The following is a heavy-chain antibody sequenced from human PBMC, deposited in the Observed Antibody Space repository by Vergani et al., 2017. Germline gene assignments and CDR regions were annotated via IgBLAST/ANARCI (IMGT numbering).Heavy chain of an antibody. CDR1: GYTFTGYY. Sequence: QVQLVQSGAEVKEPGASVKVSCKASGYTFTGYYMHWVRQAPGQGLEWMGRINPNSGGTNYPQKFHGRVTMTMDTSISTAYMELSRLRSDDTAVYYCARSTPYDFSFMDVWGKGTTVTVPS. V-gene: IGHV1-2*06. D-gene: IGHD3-3*01. CDR3: ARSTPYDFSFMDV. CDR2: INPNSGGT. J-gene: IGHJ6*03.